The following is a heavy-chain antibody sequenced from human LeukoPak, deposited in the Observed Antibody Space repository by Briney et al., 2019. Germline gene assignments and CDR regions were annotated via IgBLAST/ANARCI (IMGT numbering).Heavy chain of an antibody. D-gene: IGHD6-13*01. J-gene: IGHJ5*02. Sequence: GGSLRLSCAASGFTFSSYEMNWVRQAPGKGLEWLSYISSGGSAMYYADSVKGRFTISRDNAKNSLYLQMDSLRVEDTAVYYCARGAAGGMYNWFDPWGQGTLVTVSS. CDR2: ISSGGSAM. CDR1: GFTFSSYE. V-gene: IGHV3-48*03. CDR3: ARGAAGGMYNWFDP.